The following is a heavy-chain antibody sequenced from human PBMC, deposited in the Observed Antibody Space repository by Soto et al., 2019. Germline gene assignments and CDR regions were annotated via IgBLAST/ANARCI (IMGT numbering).Heavy chain of an antibody. CDR3: ARQTPDSTYGDRLSYGMDV. D-gene: IGHD2-21*02. J-gene: IGHJ6*02. CDR1: GFVLRPYT. Sequence: KPGGSLRLSCEASGFVLRPYTMNWVRQAPGKGLAWVSSISSESRNINYADSVKGRFTVSRDNAKNSLFLQMSSLGPEDTGLYYCARQTPDSTYGDRLSYGMDVWGQGTKVTVSS. V-gene: IGHV3-21*03. CDR2: ISSESRNI.